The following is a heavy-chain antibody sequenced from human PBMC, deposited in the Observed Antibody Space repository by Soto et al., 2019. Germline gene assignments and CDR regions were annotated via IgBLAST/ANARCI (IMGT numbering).Heavy chain of an antibody. V-gene: IGHV4-59*01. Sequence: PSETLSLTCTVSGGSMSSYYWSWIRQPPGEGLEWIAYVYYSGSTNYNPSLESRVTISVDTSKNQFSLKLGSVTAADTAVYYCARAPSIVAIFGRYYFDYWGQGTLVTVSS. CDR2: VYYSGST. J-gene: IGHJ4*02. CDR3: ARAPSIVAIFGRYYFDY. CDR1: GGSMSSYY. D-gene: IGHD3-3*01.